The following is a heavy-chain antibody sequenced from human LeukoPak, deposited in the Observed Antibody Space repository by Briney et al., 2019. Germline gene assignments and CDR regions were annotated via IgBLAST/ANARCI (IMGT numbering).Heavy chain of an antibody. J-gene: IGHJ4*02. CDR3: ARLGFGAN. CDR2: IYYSGST. CDR1: GGSISSSGYY. V-gene: IGHV4-39*01. Sequence: SETLSLTCTVSGGSISSSGYYWGWIRQPPGKGLEWIGSIYYSGSTYYNPSLKSRVTISVDTSKNQFSLKLSSVTAADTAVYYCARLGFGANWGQGTLVTVSS. D-gene: IGHD3-10*01.